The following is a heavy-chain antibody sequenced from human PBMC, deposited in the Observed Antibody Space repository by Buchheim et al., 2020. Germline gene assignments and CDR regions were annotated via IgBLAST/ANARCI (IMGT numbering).Heavy chain of an antibody. D-gene: IGHD3-10*01. CDR2: ISSSSTYI. V-gene: IGHV3-21*02. CDR3: ARVSLSAGNQYGSGSYDY. J-gene: IGHJ4*02. CDR1: GFSFSSHN. Sequence: EAQLMESGGGLVKPGGSLRLSCAASGFSFSSHNMNWVRQAPGKGLEWVAAISSSSTYIYYRDSVKGRFTISRDNAENSLSLQMNSLRAEDTALYYCARVSLSAGNQYGSGSYDYWGQGTL.